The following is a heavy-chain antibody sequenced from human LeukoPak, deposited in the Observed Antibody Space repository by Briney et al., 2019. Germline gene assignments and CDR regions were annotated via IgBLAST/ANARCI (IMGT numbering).Heavy chain of an antibody. Sequence: GGSLRLSCAASGSTFSSYWMHWVRQAPGKGPVWVSRINSDGSSTTYADSVKGRFTISRDNAKNTLYLQTNSLRAEDTAVYYCAKGGYSYGYPFDYWGQGTLVTVSS. CDR1: GSTFSSYW. V-gene: IGHV3-74*01. CDR2: INSDGSST. D-gene: IGHD5-18*01. J-gene: IGHJ4*02. CDR3: AKGGYSYGYPFDY.